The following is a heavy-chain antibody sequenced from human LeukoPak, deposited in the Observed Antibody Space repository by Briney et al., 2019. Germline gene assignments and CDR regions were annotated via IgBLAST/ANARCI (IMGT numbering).Heavy chain of an antibody. Sequence: ASETLSLTFTVSGGSISSGGYHWSWIRQPPGKGLEWIGYIYHSGSTYYNPSLKSRVTISVDRSKNQFSLKLSSVTAAGTAVYYCARRVVVVPAARGVQAFDIWGQGTMVTVSS. V-gene: IGHV4-30-2*01. CDR2: IYHSGST. CDR1: GGSISSGGYH. CDR3: ARRVVVVPAARGVQAFDI. J-gene: IGHJ3*02. D-gene: IGHD2-2*01.